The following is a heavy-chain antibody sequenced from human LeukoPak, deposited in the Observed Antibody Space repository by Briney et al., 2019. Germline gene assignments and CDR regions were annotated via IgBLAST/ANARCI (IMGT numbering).Heavy chain of an antibody. J-gene: IGHJ3*02. CDR3: ASRPPSIAAAGIDAFDI. V-gene: IGHV7-4-1*02. Sequence: ASVKVSCKASGYTFTSYGISWVRQAPGQGLEWMGWINTNTGNPTYAQGFTGRFVFSLDTSVSTAYLQISSLKAEDTAVYYCASRPPSIAAAGIDAFDIWGQGTMVTVSS. CDR1: GYTFTSYG. CDR2: INTNTGNP. D-gene: IGHD6-13*01.